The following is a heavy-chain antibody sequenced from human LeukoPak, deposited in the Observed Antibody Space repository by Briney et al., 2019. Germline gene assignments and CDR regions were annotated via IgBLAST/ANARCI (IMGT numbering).Heavy chain of an antibody. CDR2: MNPNSGNT. CDR3: AREIYCYDSSGYYYCAFDI. J-gene: IGHJ3*02. V-gene: IGHV1-8*03. Sequence: GASLKVSCKASGYTFTSYDINWVRHATGQGLEWRGWMNPNSGNTGYAQKFQGRVTITRNTSIRAAYMGLSSRRAEDTAVYYCAREIYCYDSSGYYYCAFDIWGQGTMVTVSS. D-gene: IGHD3-22*01. CDR1: GYTFTSYD.